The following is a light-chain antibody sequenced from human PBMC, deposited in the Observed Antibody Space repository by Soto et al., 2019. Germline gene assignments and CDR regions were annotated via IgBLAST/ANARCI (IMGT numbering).Light chain of an antibody. CDR1: NIGTNS. CDR3: QGWDSTSDHPV. CDR2: DDS. J-gene: IGLJ2*01. V-gene: IGLV3-21*02. Sequence: SYELTQPPSVSVAPGQTARIACGGDNIGTNSVHWYQLKPGQAPVLVSDDSDRPSGIPERFSGSNSGNSATLTISWVEAGDEADYYCQGWDSTSDHPVFGGGTKLTVL.